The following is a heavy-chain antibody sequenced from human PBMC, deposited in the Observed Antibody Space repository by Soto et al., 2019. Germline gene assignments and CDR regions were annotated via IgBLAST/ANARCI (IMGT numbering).Heavy chain of an antibody. D-gene: IGHD3-10*01. V-gene: IGHV3-23*01. CDR2: ISGSGGST. CDR3: AKKGPITMVRGVTRGGMDF. J-gene: IGHJ6*01. CDR1: GFTFSSYA. Sequence: EVQLLESGGGLVQPGGSLRLSCAASGFTFSSYAMSWVRQAPGKGLEWVSAISGSGGSTYYADSVKGRFTISRDNSKNTLYLQMNSLRAEDTALYYCAKKGPITMVRGVTRGGMDFWGQGTTVTVSS.